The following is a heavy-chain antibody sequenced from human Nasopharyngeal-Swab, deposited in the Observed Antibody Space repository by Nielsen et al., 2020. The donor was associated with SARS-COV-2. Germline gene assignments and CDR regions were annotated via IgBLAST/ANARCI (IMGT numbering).Heavy chain of an antibody. J-gene: IGHJ4*02. Sequence: ASVKVSCKVSGYTLIELSMHWVRQAPGKGLEWVGGFDPEDGETIYAQKFQGRVTMTEDTSTDTAYMELSSLTSEDTAVYYCTTVAGSYGRFDYWGQGTLVTVSS. CDR2: FDPEDGET. CDR1: GYTLIELS. CDR3: TTVAGSYGRFDY. V-gene: IGHV1-24*01. D-gene: IGHD1-26*01.